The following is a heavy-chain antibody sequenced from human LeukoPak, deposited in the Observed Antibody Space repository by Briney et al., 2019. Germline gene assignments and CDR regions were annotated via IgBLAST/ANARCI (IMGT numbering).Heavy chain of an antibody. CDR1: GLTFSSYE. J-gene: IGHJ3*02. Sequence: PGGSLRLSCAASGLTFSSYEMNWVRQAPGKGLEWVSYISSSGSTIYYADSVKGRFTIYRENAKNSLSLQMNRLRAEDTAVYYCARDQGRFKDCGGDCYAAFDIWGQGTMVTVSS. D-gene: IGHD2-21*02. CDR3: ARDQGRFKDCGGDCYAAFDI. V-gene: IGHV3-48*03. CDR2: ISSSGSTI.